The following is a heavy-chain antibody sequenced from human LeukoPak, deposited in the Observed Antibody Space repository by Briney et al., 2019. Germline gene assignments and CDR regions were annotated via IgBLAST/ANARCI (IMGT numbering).Heavy chain of an antibody. J-gene: IGHJ4*02. CDR1: GFTFDDYA. D-gene: IGHD6-13*01. Sequence: HPGRSLRFSCAASGFTFDDYAMHWVRQAPGKGLEWVSGISWNGGNIDYADAVKGRFTISRDNAKNSLFLQMSGLRAEDMALYYCAKASTSSWYGEFDYWGQGTLVTVSS. CDR2: ISWNGGNI. V-gene: IGHV3-9*03. CDR3: AKASTSSWYGEFDY.